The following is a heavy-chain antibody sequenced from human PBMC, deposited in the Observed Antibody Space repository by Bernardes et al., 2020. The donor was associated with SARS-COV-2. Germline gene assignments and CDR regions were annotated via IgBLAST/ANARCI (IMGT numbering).Heavy chain of an antibody. CDR2: IYWDDDK. J-gene: IGHJ3*02. CDR1: VFSLIPSCVG. D-gene: IGHD2-21*02. CDR3: AHSPLAVTRFGAFDI. V-gene: IGHV2-5*02. Sequence: GPPLVKPTQTLTLTCTFSVFSLIPSCVGVGWIRPPPGKALEWLSLIYWDDDKRYSPSLKSRLTITKDTSKNQVVLTMTNMDPVDTATYYCAHSPLAVTRFGAFDIWGQGTMVTVSS.